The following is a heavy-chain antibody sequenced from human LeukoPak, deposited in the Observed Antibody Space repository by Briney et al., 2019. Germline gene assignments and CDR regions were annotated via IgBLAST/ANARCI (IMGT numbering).Heavy chain of an antibody. CDR1: GGSFSGYY. CDR3: ARRKGSVTGYYYYYHMDV. V-gene: IGHV4-34*01. D-gene: IGHD2-21*02. CDR2: INHSGST. Sequence: SETLSLTCAVYGGSFSGYYWSWIRQPPGKGLEWIGEINHSGSTNYNPSLKSRVTISVDTSKNQFSLKLSSVTAADTAVYYCARRKGSVTGYYYYYHMDVWGKGTTVTVSS. J-gene: IGHJ6*03.